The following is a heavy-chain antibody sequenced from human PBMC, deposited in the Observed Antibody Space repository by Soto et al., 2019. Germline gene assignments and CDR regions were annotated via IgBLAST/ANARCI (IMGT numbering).Heavy chain of an antibody. D-gene: IGHD3-10*01. CDR2: INPKSGGT. J-gene: IGHJ4*02. CDR3: AKGEVRGXXPSXFXX. CDR1: GYTFTVYY. Sequence: ASVKVSCKASGYTFTVYYMHWVRQAPGQGLEWMGWINPKSGGTMYPQKFQGRVTMTWDTSISTAYMALTRLRAEDTAVYYCAKGEVRGXXPSXFXXWGLGTLVTVSS. V-gene: IGHV1-2*02.